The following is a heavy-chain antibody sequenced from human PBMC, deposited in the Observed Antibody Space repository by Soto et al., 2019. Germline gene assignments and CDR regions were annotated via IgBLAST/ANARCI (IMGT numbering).Heavy chain of an antibody. CDR1: GDSVSSNSAA. CDR2: TYYRFKWYY. V-gene: IGHV6-1*01. J-gene: IGHJ4*02. D-gene: IGHD3-22*01. CDR3: ARVRDYYDTSGYFSETIDY. Sequence: SQTLSLTCAISGDSVSSNSAAWNWIRQSPSRGLEWLGRTYYRFKWYYDYAVSVKSRITIHPDTSKNQFSLQLISVTPEDTAVYYCARVRDYYDTSGYFSETIDYCGQGTLVPVSS.